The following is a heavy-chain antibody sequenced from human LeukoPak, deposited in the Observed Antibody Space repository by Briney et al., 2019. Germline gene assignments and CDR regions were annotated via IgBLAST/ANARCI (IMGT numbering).Heavy chain of an antibody. CDR2: IRYDGRNK. J-gene: IGHJ5*02. V-gene: IGHV3-30*02. D-gene: IGHD4-11*01. CDR1: GFTFSSYG. CDR3: AKGATVEIPFDP. Sequence: GGSLRLSCAASGFTFSSYGMHWVRQAPGKGLEWVAFIRYDGRNKYYADSVKGRFTISRDNSKNTLYLQMNSLRAEDTAVYYCAKGATVEIPFDPWGQGTLVTVSS.